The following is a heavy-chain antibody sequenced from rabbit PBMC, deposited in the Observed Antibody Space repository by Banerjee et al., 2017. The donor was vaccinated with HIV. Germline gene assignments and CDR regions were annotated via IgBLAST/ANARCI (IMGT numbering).Heavy chain of an antibody. J-gene: IGHJ4*01. D-gene: IGHD1-1*01. CDR1: GFDFSSSYY. CDR2: IGTDSSDVS. CDR3: ARDINTSFKL. Sequence: QSLEESGGDLVKPGASLTVTCTASGFDFSSSYYMCWVRQAPGKGLEWIGCIGTDSSDVSYYASWAKGRFTISKTSSTTVTLQMASLTAADTATYFCARDINTSFKLWGPGTLVTVS. V-gene: IGHV1S40*01.